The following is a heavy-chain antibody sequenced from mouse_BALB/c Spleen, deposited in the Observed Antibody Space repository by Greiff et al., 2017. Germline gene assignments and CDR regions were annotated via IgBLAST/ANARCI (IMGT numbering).Heavy chain of an antibody. D-gene: IGHD2-2*01. CDR2: ISYSGST. CDR1: GDSITSGY. J-gene: IGHJ3*01. CDR3: ARSGDGYVAWFAY. Sequence: EVQRVESGPSLVKPSQTLSLTCSVTGDSITSGYWNWIRKFPGNKLEYMGYISYSGSTYYNPSLKSRISITRDTSKNQYYLQLNSVTTEDTATYYCARSGDGYVAWFAYWGQGTLVTVSA. V-gene: IGHV3-8*02.